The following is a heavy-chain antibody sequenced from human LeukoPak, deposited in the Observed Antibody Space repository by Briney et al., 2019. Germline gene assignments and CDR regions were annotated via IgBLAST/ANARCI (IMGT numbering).Heavy chain of an antibody. CDR1: GGSFSGYY. V-gene: IGHV4-34*01. Sequence: PSETLSLTCAVYGGSFSGYYWSWIRQPPGKGLEWIGEINHSGSTNYNPSLKSRVTISVDTSKNQFSLKLGSVTAADTAVYYCARDSWNDFWSGPGYGMDVWGQGTTVTVSS. D-gene: IGHD3-3*01. J-gene: IGHJ6*02. CDR2: INHSGST. CDR3: ARDSWNDFWSGPGYGMDV.